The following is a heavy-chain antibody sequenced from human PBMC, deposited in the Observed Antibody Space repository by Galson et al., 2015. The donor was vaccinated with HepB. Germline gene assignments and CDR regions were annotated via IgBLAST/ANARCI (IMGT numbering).Heavy chain of an antibody. CDR2: ISGSGGST. J-gene: IGHJ4*02. D-gene: IGHD1-26*01. V-gene: IGHV3-23*01. CDR1: GFTFSSYA. CDR3: AKVIFEATKDNFDY. Sequence: SLRLSCAASGFTFSSYAMSWVRQAPGEGLEWVSAISGSGGSTYYAASVKGRFTISRDNSKNTLYLQMNSLRAEDTAVYYCAKVIFEATKDNFDYWGQGTLVTVSS.